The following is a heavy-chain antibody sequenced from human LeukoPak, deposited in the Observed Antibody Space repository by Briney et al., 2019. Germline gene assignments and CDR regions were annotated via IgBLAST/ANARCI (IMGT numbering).Heavy chain of an antibody. V-gene: IGHV3-33*01. CDR1: GFTFSSYG. Sequence: GRSLRLSCAASGFTFSSYGMHWVRQAPGKGLEWVAVIWYDGSNKYYADSVKGRFTISRDNSKNTLYLQMNSLRAEDTAAYYCATFEYSSSSRDYWGQGTLVTVSS. CDR3: ATFEYSSSSRDY. CDR2: IWYDGSNK. D-gene: IGHD6-6*01. J-gene: IGHJ4*02.